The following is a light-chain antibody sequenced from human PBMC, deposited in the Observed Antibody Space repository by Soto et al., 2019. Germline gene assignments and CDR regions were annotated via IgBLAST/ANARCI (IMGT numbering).Light chain of an antibody. CDR1: QSVSSSY. CDR2: GAS. J-gene: IGKJ4*01. V-gene: IGKV3-20*01. CDR3: QQYGSSPLT. Sequence: EIVLTQSPGTLSLSPGERATLSCRASQSVSSSYLAWYQQRPGQAPRLLIYGASNRATGIPDRFSGSGSGTDFTLTISRLELEYFGVYFCQQYGSSPLTLGGGTKVDSK.